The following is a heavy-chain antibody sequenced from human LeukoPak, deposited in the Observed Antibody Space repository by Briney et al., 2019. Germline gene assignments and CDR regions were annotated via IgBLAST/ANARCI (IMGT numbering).Heavy chain of an antibody. Sequence: PGGSLRLSCTTSGFTFSGYAMTWVRQAPGRGLEWVSSISGSGDTTNYADSVKGRFTISRDNSESTLYLQMASLRAEDTAIYYCAKVFPYCTPTTCPRGPFDNWGQGTMVTVSS. V-gene: IGHV3-23*01. J-gene: IGHJ3*02. CDR3: AKVFPYCTPTTCPRGPFDN. CDR2: ISGSGDTT. D-gene: IGHD2-2*01. CDR1: GFTFSGYA.